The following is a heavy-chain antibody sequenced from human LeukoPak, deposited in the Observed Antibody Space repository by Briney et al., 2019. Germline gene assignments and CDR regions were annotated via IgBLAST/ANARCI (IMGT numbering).Heavy chain of an antibody. Sequence: GASVKVSCKASGYTFTSYGISWVRQAPGQGLEWMGWISAYNGNTNYAQKLQGRVTMTTDTSTSTAYMELRSLRSDDTAVYYCARDSRDVLLWFGEFEYWGQGTLVTVSS. D-gene: IGHD3-10*01. J-gene: IGHJ4*02. V-gene: IGHV1-18*01. CDR3: ARDSRDVLLWFGEFEY. CDR2: ISAYNGNT. CDR1: GYTFTSYG.